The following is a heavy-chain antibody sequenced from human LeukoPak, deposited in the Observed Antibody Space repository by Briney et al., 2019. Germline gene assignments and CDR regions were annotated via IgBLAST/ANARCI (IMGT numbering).Heavy chain of an antibody. CDR1: GFTFSSYA. Sequence: GGSLRLSCAASGFTFSSYAMSWVRQAPGRGLEWVSAISGSGGSTYYADSVKGRFTISRDNSRNTMYLQMNSLRVEDTAVYYCVKDYQVGNSPAFGDYWGQGTLVTISS. CDR3: VKDYQVGNSPAFGDY. V-gene: IGHV3-23*01. CDR2: ISGSGGST. J-gene: IGHJ4*02. D-gene: IGHD1-26*01.